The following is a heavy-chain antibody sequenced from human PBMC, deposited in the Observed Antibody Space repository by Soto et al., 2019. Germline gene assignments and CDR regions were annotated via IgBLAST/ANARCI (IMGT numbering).Heavy chain of an antibody. Sequence: EVQLLESGGGLVQPGGSLRLSCAASGFTFNNYAMRWVRQAPGKGLEWVSGISGGGDSTYYADSVKGRFTISRDNSKNTLYLQMNSLRADDTAVYYCATGGYDSTFCYFDYWGQGTLVTVSS. CDR3: ATGGYDSTFCYFDY. V-gene: IGHV3-23*01. CDR1: GFTFNNYA. CDR2: ISGGGDST. J-gene: IGHJ4*02. D-gene: IGHD3-22*01.